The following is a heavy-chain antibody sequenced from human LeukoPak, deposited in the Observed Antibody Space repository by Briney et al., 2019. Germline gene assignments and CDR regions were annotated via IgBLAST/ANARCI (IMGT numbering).Heavy chain of an antibody. J-gene: IGHJ6*02. Sequence: PSETLSLTCSVSDGSINSYYWNWIRRPPGKGLEWIGYIYYNGNTNYSPSLKSRVTMSVDTSKNLFSLKVSSVTAADTAAYYCARGRSNYYGMDVWGQGTTVTVS. V-gene: IGHV4-59*01. CDR1: DGSINSYY. CDR3: ARGRSNYYGMDV. D-gene: IGHD1-26*01. CDR2: IYYNGNT.